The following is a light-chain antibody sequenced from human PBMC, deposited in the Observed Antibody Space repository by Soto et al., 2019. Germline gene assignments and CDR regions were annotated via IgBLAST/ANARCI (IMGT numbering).Light chain of an antibody. CDR2: GAS. V-gene: IGKV3-20*01. Sequence: IVLTQSPGTLSLSPGERATLSCRASQSISSNSLAWYQQKPGQAPRLLISGASTRATGIPDRFSGSGSGTDFTLIVSRLEPEDFAVYYCQQFGSSPFTFGPGTKVEIK. CDR3: QQFGSSPFT. CDR1: QSISSNS. J-gene: IGKJ3*01.